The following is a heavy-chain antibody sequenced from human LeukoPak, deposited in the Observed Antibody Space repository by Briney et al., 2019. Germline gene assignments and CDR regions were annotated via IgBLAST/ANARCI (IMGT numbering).Heavy chain of an antibody. CDR2: ISGSGGST. CDR3: AKDGDIVVVPARKFDY. J-gene: IGHJ4*02. CDR1: GFTFSSYA. V-gene: IGHV3-23*01. D-gene: IGHD2-2*01. Sequence: GGSLRLSCAASGFTFSSYAMSWVRQAPGKGLEWVSAISGSGGSTYYADSVKGRFTISRDNSKNTLYLQMNSLRAEDTAVYYCAKDGDIVVVPARKFDYWGQGTLVTVSS.